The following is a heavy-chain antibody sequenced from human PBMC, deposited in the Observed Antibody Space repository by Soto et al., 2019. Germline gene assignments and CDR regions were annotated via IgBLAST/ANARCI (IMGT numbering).Heavy chain of an antibody. Sequence: PSETLSLTCSVSGGSISSGGYYWSWIRQHPGKGLEWIGYIYYSGSTNYNPSLKSRVTISVDTSKNQFSLKLSSVTAADTAVYYCARGGYSSSWTRGYYYYGMDVWGQGTTVTVSS. D-gene: IGHD6-13*01. CDR1: GGSISSGGYY. V-gene: IGHV4-61*08. CDR3: ARGGYSSSWTRGYYYYGMDV. CDR2: IYYSGST. J-gene: IGHJ6*02.